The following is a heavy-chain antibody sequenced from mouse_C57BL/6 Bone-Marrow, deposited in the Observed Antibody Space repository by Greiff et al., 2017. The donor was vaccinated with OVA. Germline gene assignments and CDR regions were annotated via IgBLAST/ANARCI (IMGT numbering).Heavy chain of an antibody. Sequence: DVQLQESGGGLVKPGGSLKLSCAASGFTFSSYAMSWVRQTPEKRLEWVATISDGGSYTYYPDNVKGRFTISRDNAKNNLYLQMSHLKSEDTAMYYCARDLDGYYVEDAMDYWGQGTSVTVSS. CDR2: ISDGGSYT. CDR1: GFTFSSYA. V-gene: IGHV5-4*01. CDR3: ARDLDGYYVEDAMDY. D-gene: IGHD2-3*01. J-gene: IGHJ4*01.